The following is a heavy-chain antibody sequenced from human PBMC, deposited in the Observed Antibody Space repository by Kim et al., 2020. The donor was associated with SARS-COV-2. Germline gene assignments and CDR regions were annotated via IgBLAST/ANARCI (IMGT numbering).Heavy chain of an antibody. D-gene: IGHD5-18*01. Sequence: GGSLRLSCAASGFTFSSYGMHWVRQAPGKGLEWVAVIWYDGSNKYYTDSVKGRFTISRDNSKNTLYLQMNSLKAEDTAVYYCAKGWIQLWSPFGYWGQGTLVTVST. CDR3: AKGWIQLWSPFGY. J-gene: IGHJ4*02. CDR1: GFTFSSYG. V-gene: IGHV3-33*06. CDR2: IWYDGSNK.